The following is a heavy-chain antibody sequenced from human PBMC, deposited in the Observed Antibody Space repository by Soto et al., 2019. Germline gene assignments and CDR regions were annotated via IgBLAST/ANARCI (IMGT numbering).Heavy chain of an antibody. J-gene: IGHJ6*02. CDR2: IYHGGST. CDR1: GYLISSVYH. Sequence: SETLSLTCAVSGYLISSVYHWGWIRQPPGKGRYWIGSIYHGGSTYYNPSLKRRATISVKKSKNQFSLNLDSAAAADXAVYHCARSYSKFQFYGLEVWGQGSTVTDSS. CDR3: ARSYSKFQFYGLEV. D-gene: IGHD4-4*01. V-gene: IGHV4-38-2*01.